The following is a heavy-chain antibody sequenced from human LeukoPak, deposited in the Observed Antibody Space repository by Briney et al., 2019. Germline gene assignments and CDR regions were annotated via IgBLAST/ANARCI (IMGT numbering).Heavy chain of an antibody. CDR3: VDGGRFDY. J-gene: IGHJ4*02. CDR2: ISHDGSDK. CDR1: GFTFSRYA. Sequence: PGRSLRLSCVASGFTFSRYAMHWVRQAPGKGLEWVALISHDGSDKYHADSLKGRFTISRDNSKNMLYLQMNSLGAEDTAVYYCVDGGRFDYWGQGTLVTVS. V-gene: IGHV3-30*03. D-gene: IGHD4-23*01.